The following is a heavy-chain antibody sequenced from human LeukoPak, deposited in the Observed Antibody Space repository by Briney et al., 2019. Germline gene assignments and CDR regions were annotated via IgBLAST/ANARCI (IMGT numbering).Heavy chain of an antibody. D-gene: IGHD3-16*01. CDR3: ARDLPFGAPRGYFDY. Sequence: GGSLRLSCAASGFTFSSYSMNWVRQAPGKGLEWVSSISSSSSYIYYADSVKGRFTISRDNAKNSLYLQMNSLRAEDTAVYYCARDLPFGAPRGYFDYWGQGTLVTVSS. J-gene: IGHJ4*02. V-gene: IGHV3-21*01. CDR1: GFTFSSYS. CDR2: ISSSSSYI.